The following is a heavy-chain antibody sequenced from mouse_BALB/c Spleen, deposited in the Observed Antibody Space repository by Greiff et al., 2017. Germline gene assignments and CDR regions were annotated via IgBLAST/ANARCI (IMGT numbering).Heavy chain of an antibody. Sequence: VQLQQSGAELVRSGASVKLSCTASGFNIKDYYMHWVKQRPEQGLEWIGWIDPENGDTEYAPKFQGKATMTADTSSNTAYLQLSSLTSEDTAVYYGTVLDSSGYPSDDRGQGTTLTVSS. CDR1: GFNIKDYY. V-gene: IGHV14-4*02. CDR2: IDPENGDT. CDR3: TVLDSSGYPSDD. D-gene: IGHD3-2*01. J-gene: IGHJ2*01.